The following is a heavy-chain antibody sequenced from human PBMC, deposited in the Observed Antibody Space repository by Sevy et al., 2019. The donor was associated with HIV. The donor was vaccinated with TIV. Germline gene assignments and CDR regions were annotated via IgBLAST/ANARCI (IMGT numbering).Heavy chain of an antibody. V-gene: IGHV3-23*01. D-gene: IGHD3-16*01. CDR2: ISGSGGST. Sequence: GGSLRLSCAASGFTFSSYAMSWVRQAPGKGLEWVSAISGSGGSTYYADSVKGRFTISRDNSKNTLYLQMNSLRAEDTAVYYCGKEVRGPGPRSGGGYFDLWGRGTLVTVSS. J-gene: IGHJ2*01. CDR1: GFTFSSYA. CDR3: GKEVRGPGPRSGGGYFDL.